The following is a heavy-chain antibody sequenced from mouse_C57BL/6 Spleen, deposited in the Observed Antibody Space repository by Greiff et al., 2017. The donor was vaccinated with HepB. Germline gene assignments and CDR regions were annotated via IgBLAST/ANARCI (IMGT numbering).Heavy chain of an antibody. CDR2: ISDGGSYT. V-gene: IGHV5-4*01. CDR3: ARDYGKGYYYAMDY. D-gene: IGHD2-1*01. J-gene: IGHJ4*01. Sequence: EVKLVESGGGLVKPGGSLKLSCAASGFTFSSYAMSWVRQTPEKRLEWVATISDGGSYTYYPDNVKGRFTISRDNAKNNLYLQMSHLKSEDTAMYYCARDYGKGYYYAMDYWGQGTSVTVSS. CDR1: GFTFSSYA.